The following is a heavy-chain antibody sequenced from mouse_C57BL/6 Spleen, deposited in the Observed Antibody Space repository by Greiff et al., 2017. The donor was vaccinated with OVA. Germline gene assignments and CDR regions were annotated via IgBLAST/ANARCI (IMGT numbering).Heavy chain of an antibody. V-gene: IGHV1-9*01. CDR3: ARGYYSNPFAY. Sequence: VQLQQSGAELMKPGASVKLSCKATGYTFTGYWIEWVKQRPGHGLEWIGEILPGSGSNNHNEKFKGKATFTADTSSNTAYMQRSSLTTEDSAIDYCARGYYSNPFAYWGQGTLVTVAA. D-gene: IGHD2-5*01. CDR1: GYTFTGYW. J-gene: IGHJ3*01. CDR2: ILPGSGSN.